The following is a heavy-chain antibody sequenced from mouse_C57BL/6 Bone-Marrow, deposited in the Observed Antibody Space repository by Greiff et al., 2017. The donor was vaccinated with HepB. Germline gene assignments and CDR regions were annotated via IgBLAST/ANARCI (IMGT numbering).Heavy chain of an antibody. V-gene: IGHV1-64*01. Sequence: QVQLQQPGAELVKPGASVKLSCKASGYTFTSYWMHWVKQRPGQGLEWIGMIHPNSGSTNYNEKVKSKATLTVDKSSSTAYMQLSSLTSEDSAVYYCARRGNRLRRAIDYWGQGTTLTVSS. CDR1: GYTFTSYW. CDR3: ARRGNRLRRAIDY. D-gene: IGHD2-4*01. CDR2: IHPNSGST. J-gene: IGHJ2*01.